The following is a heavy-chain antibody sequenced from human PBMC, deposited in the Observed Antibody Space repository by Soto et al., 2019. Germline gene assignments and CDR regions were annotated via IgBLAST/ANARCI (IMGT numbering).Heavy chain of an antibody. Sequence: QVQLRESGPGLVKPSETLSLTCSVSGASISTYYWSWIRQPAGKGLEWFGRLYNSGTTKYNPSLKTRVTMSLDTSNNQFSLNLSSVTAADTAVYYCARDTSYCTTTTCHYGLAVWGQGTTVTVSS. CDR3: ARDTSYCTTTTCHYGLAV. V-gene: IGHV4-4*07. CDR1: GASISTYY. D-gene: IGHD2-2*01. J-gene: IGHJ6*02. CDR2: LYNSGTT.